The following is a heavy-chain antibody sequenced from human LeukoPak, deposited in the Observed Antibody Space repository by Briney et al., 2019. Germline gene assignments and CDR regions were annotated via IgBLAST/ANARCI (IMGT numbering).Heavy chain of an antibody. Sequence: GGSLRLSCAASGFTFSTYWMHWGRQAPGKGLLWVSRINSDGSSTIYADSVKGRFTICRDNAKNTLYLQMDSVRAEDTAVYYCARDIYSSGWYVRGSAFDIWGQGTMVTVSS. CDR1: GFTFSTYW. CDR3: ARDIYSSGWYVRGSAFDI. V-gene: IGHV3-74*01. CDR2: INSDGSST. J-gene: IGHJ3*02. D-gene: IGHD6-19*01.